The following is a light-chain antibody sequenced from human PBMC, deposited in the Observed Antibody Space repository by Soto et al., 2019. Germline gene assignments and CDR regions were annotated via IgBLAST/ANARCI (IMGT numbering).Light chain of an antibody. J-gene: IGKJ3*01. Sequence: IQLTQSPSSLSASVGDRVTITCRASQGISSYLAWYQQKPGEAPKLLXXXXXXXXXXXXXXXXXXGSGTDFTLTISSLQPEDFATYYCQQLDSYVFTFGPGTKVDIK. CDR1: QGISSY. CDR2: XXX. V-gene: IGKV1-9*01. CDR3: QQLDSYVFT.